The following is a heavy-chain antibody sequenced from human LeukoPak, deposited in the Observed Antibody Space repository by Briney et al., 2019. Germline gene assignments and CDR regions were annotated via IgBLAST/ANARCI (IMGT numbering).Heavy chain of an antibody. Sequence: GGSLRLSCAASGFTFNSYPMRWLPPAPGKGLEGVSTLSGSGGSTYYAYSVKGRFTIARDNSKTTLYLQMNRLRAEDTAVYYCAKGPYYDFWSGYSDWWGQGTLVTVSS. V-gene: IGHV3-23*01. D-gene: IGHD3-3*01. CDR2: LSGSGGST. J-gene: IGHJ4*02. CDR1: GFTFNSYP. CDR3: AKGPYYDFWSGYSDW.